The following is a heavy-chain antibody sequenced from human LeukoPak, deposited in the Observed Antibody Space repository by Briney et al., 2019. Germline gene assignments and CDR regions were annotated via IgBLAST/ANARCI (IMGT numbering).Heavy chain of an antibody. Sequence: GGSLTLSCTASGFTFSSYWMTWVRQTPEKGLEWVANIRQDGGKKDYVASVKGRFTISRDNAKNSLYLQMNSLRAEDTAVYFCARYYYASAFDYWGQGTLVTVSS. V-gene: IGHV3-7*01. J-gene: IGHJ4*02. CDR1: GFTFSSYW. CDR2: IRQDGGKK. CDR3: ARYYYASAFDY. D-gene: IGHD3-10*01.